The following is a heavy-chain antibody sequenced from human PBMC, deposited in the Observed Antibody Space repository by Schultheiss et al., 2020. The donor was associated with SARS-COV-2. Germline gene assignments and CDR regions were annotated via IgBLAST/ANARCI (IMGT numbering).Heavy chain of an antibody. CDR1: GYTFTSYG. D-gene: IGHD2-15*01. Sequence: ASVKVSCKASGYTFTSYGIDWVRQAPGQGLEWMGWISAYNGDTNYAQKFQGWVTMTRDTSISTAYMELSRLRSDDTAVYYCARCFSGGTVAATDYYYGMDVWGQGTTVTVSS. V-gene: IGHV1-2*04. CDR3: ARCFSGGTVAATDYYYGMDV. CDR2: ISAYNGDT. J-gene: IGHJ6*02.